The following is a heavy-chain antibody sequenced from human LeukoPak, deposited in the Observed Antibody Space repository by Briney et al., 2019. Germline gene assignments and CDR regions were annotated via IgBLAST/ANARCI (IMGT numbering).Heavy chain of an antibody. J-gene: IGHJ4*02. CDR3: ARRTSGEVITDY. Sequence: SETLSLTCTVSGGSISSSSYYWGWIRQPPGKGLEWIGSIYYSGSTYYNPSLKSRVTISVDTSKNQFSLKLSSVTAADTAVYYCARRTSGEVITDYWGRGTLVTVSS. V-gene: IGHV4-39*01. CDR2: IYYSGST. D-gene: IGHD3-10*01. CDR1: GGSISSSSYY.